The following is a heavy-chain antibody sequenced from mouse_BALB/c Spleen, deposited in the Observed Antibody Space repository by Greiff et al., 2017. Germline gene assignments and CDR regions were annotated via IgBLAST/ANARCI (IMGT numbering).Heavy chain of an antibody. J-gene: IGHJ1*01. CDR1: GYTFTSYW. V-gene: IGHV1-87*01. CDR2: IYPGDGDT. D-gene: IGHD1-2*01. CDR3: ARKGNYYGYEDFDV. Sequence: QVQLKESGAELARPGASVKLSCKASGYTFTSYWMQWVKQRPGQGLEWIGAIYPGDGDTRYTQKFKGKATLTADKSSSTAYMQLSSLASEDSAVYYCARKGNYYGYEDFDVWGAGTTVTVSS.